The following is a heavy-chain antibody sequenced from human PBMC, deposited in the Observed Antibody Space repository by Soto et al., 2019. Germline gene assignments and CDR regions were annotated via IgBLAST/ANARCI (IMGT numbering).Heavy chain of an antibody. V-gene: IGHV3-48*03. CDR2: IHSGGSTI. Sequence: EVQLVESGGGLVQPGGSLRLSCAASGFTFSTYHMNWVRQAPGKGLEWVSYIHSGGSTIYYADSVKGRFTISRDNAKNSLYLQMNSLRAEDTAVYYCARDGSTVTTNYHYAMDVWDQGTTVTVSS. D-gene: IGHD4-17*01. J-gene: IGHJ6*02. CDR3: ARDGSTVTTNYHYAMDV. CDR1: GFTFSTYH.